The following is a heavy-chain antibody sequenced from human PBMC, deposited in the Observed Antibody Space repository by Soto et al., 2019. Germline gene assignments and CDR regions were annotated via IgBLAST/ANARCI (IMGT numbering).Heavy chain of an antibody. D-gene: IGHD3-16*01. Sequence: QARLVESGGGLVEPGGSLRLSCTASGFTFGDFYMMWFRQAPGRGLEWISYITKTGTTIYHAGPVKGRFSVSRDNARSSLYLQMNSLRAEDTAVYYCARPNWNSRGGVYNLWGEGTLVTVSS. CDR1: GFTFGDFY. CDR2: ITKTGTTI. J-gene: IGHJ4*02. V-gene: IGHV3-11*01. CDR3: ARPNWNSRGGVYNL.